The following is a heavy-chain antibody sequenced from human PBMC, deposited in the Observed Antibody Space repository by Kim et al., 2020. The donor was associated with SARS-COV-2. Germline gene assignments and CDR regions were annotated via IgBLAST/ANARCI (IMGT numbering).Heavy chain of an antibody. CDR1: GFTFSSYG. V-gene: IGHV3-33*01. CDR3: ARAGRKEGRITMVRGVIYGWYFDY. CDR2: IWYDGSNK. J-gene: IGHJ4*02. D-gene: IGHD3-10*01. Sequence: GGSLRLSCAASGFTFSSYGMHWVRQAPGKGLEWVAVIWYDGSNKYYADSVKGRFTISRDNSKNTLYLQMNSLRAEDTAVYYCARAGRKEGRITMVRGVIYGWYFDYWGQGTLVTVSS.